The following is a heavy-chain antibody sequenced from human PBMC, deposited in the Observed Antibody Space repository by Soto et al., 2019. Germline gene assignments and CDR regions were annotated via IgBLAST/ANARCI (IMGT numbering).Heavy chain of an antibody. CDR1: GGSISSGGYY. D-gene: IGHD4-4*01. V-gene: IGHV4-31*03. CDR3: ATLPTDYTVTTDYYYGMDV. J-gene: IGHJ6*02. CDR2: IYYSGST. Sequence: QVQLQESGPGLVKPSQTLSLTCTVSGGSISSGGYYWSWIRQHPGKGLEWIGYIYYSGSTYYNPSLKSRVTISVDTSKNQFSLKLSSVTAADTAVYYCATLPTDYTVTTDYYYGMDVWGQGTTVTVSS.